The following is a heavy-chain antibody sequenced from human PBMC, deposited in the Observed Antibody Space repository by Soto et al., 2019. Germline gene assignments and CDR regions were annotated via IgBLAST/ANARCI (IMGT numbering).Heavy chain of an antibody. CDR1: GDSLKRGFYH. Sequence: QVQLQESGSGLLKPSQTLSLACGVSGDSLKRGFYHWSWIRQTPGKGLQLIGYIDTNGDTHYDLSLTNRLKMSIVTTESRFSLKLTSVTAADTAVYYCARGTVYYCPNDKCGFFFDHWGQGALVTVSS. CDR3: ARGTVYYCPNDKCGFFFDH. D-gene: IGHD2-8*01. CDR2: IDTNGDT. V-gene: IGHV4-31*11. J-gene: IGHJ4*02.